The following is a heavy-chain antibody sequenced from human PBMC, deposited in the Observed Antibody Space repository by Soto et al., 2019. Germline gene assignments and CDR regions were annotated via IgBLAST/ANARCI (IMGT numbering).Heavy chain of an antibody. Sequence: PSETLSITCTLSVGSISNYYWSWIRQPPGKGLEWIGYIYYSGSTNYNPSLKSRVTMSADTSKNQLSLNLTSVTAADTAVYYCARESAGSGKNNWFDPWGQGTMVTVSS. D-gene: IGHD3-10*01. CDR1: VGSISNYY. CDR2: IYYSGST. V-gene: IGHV4-59*01. CDR3: ARESAGSGKNNWFDP. J-gene: IGHJ5*02.